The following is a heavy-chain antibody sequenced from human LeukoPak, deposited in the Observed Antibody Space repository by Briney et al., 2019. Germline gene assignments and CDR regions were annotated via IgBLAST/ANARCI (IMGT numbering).Heavy chain of an antibody. V-gene: IGHV3-23*01. CDR3: AKVQNPRGYFDY. CDR1: GFTFSSYA. J-gene: IGHJ4*02. D-gene: IGHD2-15*01. CDR2: ISGSGGST. Sequence: GGSLSLSCAASGFTFSSYAMSWVRQAPGKGLEGVSAISGSGGSTYYADSVKGRFTISRDNSKNTLYLQMNSLRAEDTAVYYCAKVQNPRGYFDYWGQGTLVTVSS.